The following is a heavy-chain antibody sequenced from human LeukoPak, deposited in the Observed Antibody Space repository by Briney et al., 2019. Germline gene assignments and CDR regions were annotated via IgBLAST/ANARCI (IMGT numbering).Heavy chain of an antibody. CDR1: GFTFSSYG. J-gene: IGHJ4*02. CDR3: ASGYDSSGYYYNY. D-gene: IGHD3-22*01. Sequence: GRSLRLSCAASGFTFSSYGMHWVRQAPGKGLEWVSSISSSSSYIYYADSVKGRFTISRDNAKNSLCLQMNSLRAEDTAVYHCASGYDSSGYYYNYWGQGTLVTVSS. V-gene: IGHV3-21*01. CDR2: ISSSSSYI.